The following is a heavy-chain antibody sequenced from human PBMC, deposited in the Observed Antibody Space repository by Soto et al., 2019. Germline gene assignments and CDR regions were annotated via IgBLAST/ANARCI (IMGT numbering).Heavy chain of an antibody. J-gene: IGHJ4*01. CDR3: ARSGYGSSDFDH. V-gene: IGHV4-31*03. D-gene: IGHD6-13*01. CDR1: HGSVSSDPFY. Sequence: SETLSLICTVSHGSVSSDPFYWTSFRQPPGKGLEWIGYIYHRGNTYYRPSLKSRVSISIDTSQNQFSLRLNSVTAADTAVYDCARSGYGSSDFDHWGQGTRVTVS. CDR2: IYHRGNT.